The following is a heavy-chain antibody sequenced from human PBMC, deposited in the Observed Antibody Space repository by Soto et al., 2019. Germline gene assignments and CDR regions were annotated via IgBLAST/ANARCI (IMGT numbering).Heavy chain of an antibody. D-gene: IGHD3-22*01. V-gene: IGHV3-21*01. J-gene: IGHJ4*02. CDR3: AGGPGITMIVVVNII. Sequence: GGSLRLSCAASGFTFSSYSMNWVRQAPGKGLEWVSSISSSSSYIYYADSVKGRFTISRDNAKNSLYLQMNSLRAEDTAVYYCAGGPGITMIVVVNIIWGQGTLVTVSS. CDR2: ISSSSSYI. CDR1: GFTFSSYS.